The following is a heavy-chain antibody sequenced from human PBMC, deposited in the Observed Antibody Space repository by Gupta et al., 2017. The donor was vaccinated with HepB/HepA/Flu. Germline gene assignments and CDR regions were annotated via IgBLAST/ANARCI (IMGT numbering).Heavy chain of an antibody. J-gene: IGHJ4*02. CDR1: GFTFSDYY. CDR3: ATPLKRGDGYNLGY. Sequence: QVQLVESGGGLVKPGGSLRLSCAAYGFTFSDYYMNLIRQGPGKGLEGVSYISSSGSTIYYADSVKGRFTISRDNAKNSLYLQMNSLRAEDTAVYYCATPLKRGDGYNLGYWGQGTLVTGSS. CDR2: ISSSGSTI. D-gene: IGHD5-24*01. V-gene: IGHV3-11*01.